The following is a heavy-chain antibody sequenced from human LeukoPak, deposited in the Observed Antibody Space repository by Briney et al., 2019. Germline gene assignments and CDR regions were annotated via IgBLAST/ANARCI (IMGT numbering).Heavy chain of an antibody. V-gene: IGHV4-34*01. D-gene: IGHD6-6*01. CDR2: INHSGST. CDR3: ARGSGIAARWIDY. CDR1: GGSFSGYY. J-gene: IGHJ4*02. Sequence: SETLSLTCAVYGGSFSGYYWSWIRQPPGKGLEWIGEINHSGSTNYNPSLKSRVTISVDTSKNQFPLKLSSVTAADTAVYYCARGSGIAARWIDYWGQGTLVTVSS.